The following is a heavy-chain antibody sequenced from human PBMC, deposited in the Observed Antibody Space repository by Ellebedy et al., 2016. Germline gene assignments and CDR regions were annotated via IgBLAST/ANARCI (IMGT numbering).Heavy chain of an antibody. D-gene: IGHD3-10*01. CDR1: GFTFSSYA. Sequence: GESLKISXAASGFTFSSYAMSWVRQAPGKGLEWVSAISGSGGSTYYADSVKGQFTISRDNSKNTLYLQMNSLRAEDTAVYYCAKNGGPWFGAHPDYWGQGTLVTVSS. CDR3: AKNGGPWFGAHPDY. V-gene: IGHV3-23*01. J-gene: IGHJ4*02. CDR2: ISGSGGST.